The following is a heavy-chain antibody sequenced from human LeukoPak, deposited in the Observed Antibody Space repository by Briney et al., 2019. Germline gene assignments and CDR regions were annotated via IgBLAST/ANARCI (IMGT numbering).Heavy chain of an antibody. Sequence: ASVKVSCKASGYTFTSYDINWVRQATGQGLEWMGLRNPNSGNTGYAQKFQGRVTMTRNTSISTAYMELSSLRSEDTAVYYCARDGEPGYSYGHYYFDYWGQGTLVTVSS. D-gene: IGHD5-18*01. V-gene: IGHV1-8*01. CDR3: ARDGEPGYSYGHYYFDY. CDR2: RNPNSGNT. CDR1: GYTFTSYD. J-gene: IGHJ4*02.